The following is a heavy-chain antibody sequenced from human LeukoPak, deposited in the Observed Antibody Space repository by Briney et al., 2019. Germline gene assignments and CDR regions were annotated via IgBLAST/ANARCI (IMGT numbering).Heavy chain of an antibody. CDR1: GFTFSSYA. CDR2: IYSGGST. CDR3: ARGYLDSGGGAFDI. V-gene: IGHV3-53*01. Sequence: GRSLRLSCAASGFTFSSYAMHWVRQAPGKGLEWVSVIYSGGSTYYAVSVQGRFTISRDNSKNTLYLQMDSLRAEDTAVYYCARGYLDSGGGAFDIWGQGTMVTVSS. J-gene: IGHJ3*02. D-gene: IGHD1-26*01.